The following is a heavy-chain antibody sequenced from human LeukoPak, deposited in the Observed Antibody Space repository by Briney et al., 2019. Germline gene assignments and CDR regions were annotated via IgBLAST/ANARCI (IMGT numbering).Heavy chain of an antibody. D-gene: IGHD6-13*01. CDR1: GFTFSDYY. CDR2: ISSSGSTI. CDR3: ARSQRQIAAAGSGRVY. J-gene: IGHJ4*02. V-gene: IGHV3-11*01. Sequence: GGSLRLSCAASGFTFSDYYMSWIRQAPGKGLEWVSYISSSGSTIYYADSVKGRFTISRDNAKNSLYLQMNSLRAEDTAVYYCARSQRQIAAAGSGRVYWGQGTLVTVSS.